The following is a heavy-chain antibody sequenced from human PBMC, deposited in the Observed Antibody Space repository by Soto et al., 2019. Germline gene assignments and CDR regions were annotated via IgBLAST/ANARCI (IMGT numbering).Heavy chain of an antibody. V-gene: IGHV4-39*01. Sequence: PSETLSLTCTVSGGSISSSSYYWGWIRQPPGKGLEWIGSIYYSGSTYYNPSLKSRVTISVDTSKNQFSLKLSSVTAADTAVYYCARRRAGFLYYYYGMDVWGQGTTGTVSS. D-gene: IGHD6-19*01. CDR1: GGSISSSSYY. CDR3: ARRRAGFLYYYYGMDV. CDR2: IYYSGST. J-gene: IGHJ6*02.